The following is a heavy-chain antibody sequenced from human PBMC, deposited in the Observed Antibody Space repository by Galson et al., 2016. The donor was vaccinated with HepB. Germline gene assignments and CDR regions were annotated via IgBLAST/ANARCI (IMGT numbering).Heavy chain of an antibody. Sequence: SVKVSCTASGYTLTRYGISWARQAPGQGLEWMGWISAYNGNTNYAQKLQGRVTMTTDTSTSTAYMELRSLRSDDTAVYYCARGAYSSSWYGYAFDIWGQGTMVTVSS. CDR1: GYTLTRYG. J-gene: IGHJ3*02. CDR3: ARGAYSSSWYGYAFDI. D-gene: IGHD6-13*01. CDR2: ISAYNGNT. V-gene: IGHV1-18*04.